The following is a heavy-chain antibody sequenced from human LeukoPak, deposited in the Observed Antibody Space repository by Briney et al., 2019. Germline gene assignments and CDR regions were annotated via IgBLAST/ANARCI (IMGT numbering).Heavy chain of an antibody. CDR2: IYYSGST. V-gene: IGHV4-59*01. D-gene: IGHD3-22*01. CDR3: ARGSLYYYDSSGFLFDY. Sequence: SETLSLTCTVSGGSINSYYWSWIRQPPGKGLEWIGYIYYSGSTNYNPSLKSRVTISVDTSKKHFSLKLTSVTAADTAVYYCARGSLYYYDSSGFLFDYWGQGTLVTVSS. CDR1: GGSINSYY. J-gene: IGHJ4*02.